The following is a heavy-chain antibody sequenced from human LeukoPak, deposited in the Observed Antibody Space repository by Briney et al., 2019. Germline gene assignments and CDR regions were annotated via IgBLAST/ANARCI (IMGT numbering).Heavy chain of an antibody. J-gene: IGHJ3*02. CDR2: INHSGST. V-gene: IGHV4-34*01. CDR1: GGSFSGYY. D-gene: IGHD2-15*01. Sequence: SETLSLTCAVYGGSFSGYYWSWIRQPPGKGLEWIGEINHSGSTNYSPSLKSRVTISVDTSKNQFSLKLSSVTAADTAVYYCARRPKRVVAATPRAFDIWGQGTMVTVSS. CDR3: ARRPKRVVAATPRAFDI.